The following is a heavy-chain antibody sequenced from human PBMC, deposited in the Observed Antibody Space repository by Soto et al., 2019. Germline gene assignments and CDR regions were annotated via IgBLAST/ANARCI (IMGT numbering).Heavy chain of an antibody. CDR2: ISSSSSTI. Sequence: VQLVESGGGLVQPGGSLRLSCAASGFTFSSYSMNWVRQAPGKGLEWVSYISSSSSTIYYADSVKGRFTISRDNAKNSLYLQMNSLRDEDTAVYYCARSGVVVTAPDWYFDLWGRGTLVTVSS. V-gene: IGHV3-48*02. J-gene: IGHJ2*01. CDR1: GFTFSSYS. D-gene: IGHD2-21*02. CDR3: ARSGVVVTAPDWYFDL.